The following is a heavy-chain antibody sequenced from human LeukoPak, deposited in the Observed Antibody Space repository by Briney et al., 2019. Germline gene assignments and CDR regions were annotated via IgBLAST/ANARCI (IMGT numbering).Heavy chain of an antibody. D-gene: IGHD4-23*01. Sequence: RPGGSLRLSCAASGFTFSSYAMSWVRQAPGKGLEWVSAISCSGTRTYYADSVKGRFTISRDNSKNTLYLQMNSLRAEDTAVYYCAKEETRAYGGDWGQGTLVTVSS. J-gene: IGHJ4*02. CDR3: AKEETRAYGGD. CDR2: ISCSGTRT. CDR1: GFTFSSYA. V-gene: IGHV3-23*01.